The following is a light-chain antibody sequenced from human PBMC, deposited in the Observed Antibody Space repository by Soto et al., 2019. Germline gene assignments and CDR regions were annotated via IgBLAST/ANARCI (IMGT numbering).Light chain of an antibody. CDR1: QSVDTN. CDR2: GAS. CDR3: QQYDGRPPEIT. V-gene: IGKV3-15*01. Sequence: EIVMTQSPATLSVSPGEGATLSCRASQSVDTNLAWYQQIPGQAPRLLLYGASTRATGVPARFSGSGSGTEFTLTISSLQSEDFAIYYCQQYDGRPPEITFGQGTRLEIK. J-gene: IGKJ5*01.